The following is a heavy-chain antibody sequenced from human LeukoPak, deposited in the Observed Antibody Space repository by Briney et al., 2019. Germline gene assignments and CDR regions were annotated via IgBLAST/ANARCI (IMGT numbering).Heavy chain of an antibody. D-gene: IGHD6-13*01. J-gene: IGHJ4*02. Sequence: SETLSLTCTVSGGSISSYYWSWIRQPPGKGLEWIGYIYYSGSTNYNPSLKSRVTISVDTSKNQFSLKLSSVTAADTAVYYCARAAAAGPQPFDYWGRGTLVTVSS. CDR2: IYYSGST. CDR1: GGSISSYY. V-gene: IGHV4-59*01. CDR3: ARAAAAGPQPFDY.